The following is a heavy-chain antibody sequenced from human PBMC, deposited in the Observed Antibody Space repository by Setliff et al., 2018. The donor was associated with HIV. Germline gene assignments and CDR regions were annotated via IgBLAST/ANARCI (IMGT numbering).Heavy chain of an antibody. V-gene: IGHV4-34*01. D-gene: IGHD1-26*01. CDR3: ALLDVPFIVQSIPPL. CDR2: INRSGGT. Sequence: SQTLSLPCAVYNGSFNGYYWSWIRQTPGKGLEWIGEINRSGGTTYNPSLNGRVAISVDTSKNQFSLKLISLTVADTAVYYCALLDVPFIVQSIPPLWGQGTLVTVSS. J-gene: IGHJ4*02. CDR1: NGSFNGYY.